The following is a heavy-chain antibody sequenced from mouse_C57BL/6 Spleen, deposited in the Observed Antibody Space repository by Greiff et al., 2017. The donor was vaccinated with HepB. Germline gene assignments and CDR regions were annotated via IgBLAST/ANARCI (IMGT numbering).Heavy chain of an antibody. V-gene: IGHV5-6*01. Sequence: EVKLMESGGDLVKPGGSLKLSCAASGFTFSSYGMSWVRQTPDKRLEWVATISSGGSYTYYPDSVKGRFTISRDNAKNTLYLQMSSLKSEDTAMYYCARHGYYGSSFFDYWGQGTTLTVSS. CDR2: ISSGGSYT. J-gene: IGHJ2*01. CDR1: GFTFSSYG. CDR3: ARHGYYGSSFFDY. D-gene: IGHD1-1*01.